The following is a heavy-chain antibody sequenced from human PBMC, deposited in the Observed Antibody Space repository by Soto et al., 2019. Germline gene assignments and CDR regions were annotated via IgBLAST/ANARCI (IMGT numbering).Heavy chain of an antibody. Sequence: EVQLLASGGGLVQPGGSLRLSRAASGFTFSTFAMTWVRQAPGKGLEWVSAISGSGDNTYYADSVKGRFTMSRDNSKSTLYLQMNSLRGDDTAVYHCAKGRGVLFYFDQWGQGTLVTVSS. J-gene: IGHJ4*02. CDR2: ISGSGDNT. D-gene: IGHD2-21*01. CDR3: AKGRGVLFYFDQ. V-gene: IGHV3-23*01. CDR1: GFTFSTFA.